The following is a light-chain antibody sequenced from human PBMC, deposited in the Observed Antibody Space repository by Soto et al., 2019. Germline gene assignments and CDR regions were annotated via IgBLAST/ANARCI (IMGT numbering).Light chain of an antibody. CDR2: EVS. CDR1: TSDVGGYDY. CDR3: SSYTSSSTYV. Sequence: QSALTQPASVSGSPGQSITISCTGATSDVGGYDYVSWYQHHPGKAPKLMIYEVSNRPSGVSNRFSGSKSGNTASLTISGLQTEDEADYYCSSYTSSSTYVFGPGTKLTVL. J-gene: IGLJ1*01. V-gene: IGLV2-14*01.